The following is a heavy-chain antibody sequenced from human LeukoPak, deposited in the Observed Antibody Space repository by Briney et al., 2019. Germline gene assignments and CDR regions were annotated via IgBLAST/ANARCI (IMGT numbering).Heavy chain of an antibody. CDR1: GFTFSSYI. CDR3: ARKPYSGSFRFDP. CDR2: ISSSSSTI. V-gene: IGHV3-48*02. Sequence: PGGSLRLSCAASGFTFSSYIMNWVRQASGKGLEWVSYISSSSSTIYYADSVKGRFTISRDNAKNSLYLQMNSLRDEDTAVYYCARKPYSGSFRFDPWGQGTLVTVSS. D-gene: IGHD1-26*01. J-gene: IGHJ5*02.